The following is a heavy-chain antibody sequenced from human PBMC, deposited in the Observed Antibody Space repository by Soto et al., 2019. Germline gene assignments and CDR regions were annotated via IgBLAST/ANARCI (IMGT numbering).Heavy chain of an antibody. CDR2: IYYSGST. CDR3: ASGRDYGAPVDAVDI. CDR1: GGSISSGGYY. D-gene: IGHD4-17*01. V-gene: IGHV4-31*03. Sequence: QVQLQESGPGLVKPSQTLSLTCTVSGGSISSGGYYWSWIRQHPGKSLEWTGYIYYSGSTSYNPSLNSRVTISIDTSQNQFSLKLSSGTAADTAVYYCASGRDYGAPVDAVDIWGQWTLVTVSS. J-gene: IGHJ3*02.